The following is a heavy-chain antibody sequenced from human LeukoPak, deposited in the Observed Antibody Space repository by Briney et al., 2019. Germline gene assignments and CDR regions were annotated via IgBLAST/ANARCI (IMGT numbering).Heavy chain of an antibody. J-gene: IGHJ3*02. D-gene: IGHD6-19*01. CDR1: GFTFSSVA. V-gene: IGHV3-30*04. CDR2: VSNDGNNK. CDR3: ARKLMIAVAGVSSVGDAFDI. Sequence: GGSLRLSCAASGFTFSSVAMHWVRQAPGKGLEWVAVVSNDGNNKYYTDSVKGRFTISRDNSKNTLYLQMNSLGAEDTAVYYCARKLMIAVAGVSSVGDAFDIWGQGTMVPVSS.